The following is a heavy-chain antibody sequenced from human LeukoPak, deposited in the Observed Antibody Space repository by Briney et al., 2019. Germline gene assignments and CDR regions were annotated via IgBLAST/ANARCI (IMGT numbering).Heavy chain of an antibody. CDR2: ISFSSSTI. CDR3: ARDSYGLDY. CDR1: GFTFSSYN. D-gene: IGHD3-16*01. V-gene: IGHV3-48*01. Sequence: GGSLRLSCAASGFTFSSYNMNWVRQTPGKGLEWVSYISFSSSTIYYADSVKGRFTISRDNADNSLYLQVNSLRAEDTAVYYCARDSYGLDYWGQGTLVTVSS. J-gene: IGHJ4*02.